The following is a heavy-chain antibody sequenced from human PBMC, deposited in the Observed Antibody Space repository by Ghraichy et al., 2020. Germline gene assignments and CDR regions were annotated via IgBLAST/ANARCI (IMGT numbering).Heavy chain of an antibody. D-gene: IGHD1-26*01. CDR2: IYYSGST. Sequence: SETLSLTCTVSGGSISSYYWSWIRQPPGKGLEWIGYIYYSGSTNYNPSLKSRVTISVDTSKNQFSLKLSSVTAADTAVYYCARHPPSLYSGNYGSDYYGMDVWGQGTTVTVSS. CDR1: GGSISSYY. CDR3: ARHPPSLYSGNYGSDYYGMDV. V-gene: IGHV4-59*08. J-gene: IGHJ6*02.